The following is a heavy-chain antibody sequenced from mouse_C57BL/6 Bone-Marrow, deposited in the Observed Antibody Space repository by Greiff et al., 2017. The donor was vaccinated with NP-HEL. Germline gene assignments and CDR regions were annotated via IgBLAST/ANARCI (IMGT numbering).Heavy chain of an antibody. CDR1: GFTFSDYY. CDR2: ISNGGGST. J-gene: IGHJ4*01. CDR3: ARQLTTVAMDY. D-gene: IGHD1-1*01. V-gene: IGHV5-12*01. Sequence: EVQVVESGGGLVQPGGSLQLSCAASGFTFSDYYMYWVRQTPEKRLEWVAYISNGGGSTYYPDTVKGRFTISRDNAKNTLYLQMSRLKSEDTAMYYCARQLTTVAMDYWGQGTSVTVSS.